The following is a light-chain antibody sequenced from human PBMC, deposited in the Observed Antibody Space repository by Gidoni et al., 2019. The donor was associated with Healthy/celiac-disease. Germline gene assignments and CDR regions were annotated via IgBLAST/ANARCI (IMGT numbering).Light chain of an antibody. CDR2: DAS. CDR1: QSVSSY. J-gene: IGKJ3*01. Sequence: EIVLTQSPATLSLSPGERATLSCRASQSVSSYLACYQQKPGQAPRLLIYDASNRATGIPARFSGSGSGTDFTLTISSLEPEDFAVYYCQQRSNWPPKVTFXPXTKVDIK. CDR3: QQRSNWPPKVT. V-gene: IGKV3-11*01.